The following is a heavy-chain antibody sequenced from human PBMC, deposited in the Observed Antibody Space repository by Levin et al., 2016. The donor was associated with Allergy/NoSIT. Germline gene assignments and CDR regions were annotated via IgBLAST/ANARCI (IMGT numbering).Heavy chain of an antibody. CDR1: GGSISSYY. D-gene: IGHD2-2*02. J-gene: IGHJ3*02. CDR2: IYYSGST. Sequence: SETLSLTCTVSGGSISSYYWSWIRQPPGKGLEWIGYIYYSGSTNYNPSLKSRVTISVDTSKNQFSLKLSSVTAADTAVYYCATSKYRRLEAFDIWGQGTMVTVSS. V-gene: IGHV4-59*01. CDR3: ATSKYRRLEAFDI.